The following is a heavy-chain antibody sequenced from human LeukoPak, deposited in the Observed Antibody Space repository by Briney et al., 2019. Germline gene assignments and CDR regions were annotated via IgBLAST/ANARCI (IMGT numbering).Heavy chain of an antibody. CDR2: IYLGDSNT. D-gene: IGHD1-26*01. CDR1: AYSFPSYW. CDR3: KASDTAMYYCAKQPLGYYHFGY. J-gene: IGHJ4*02. Sequence: GVSLKISCKGSAYSFPSYWIVWVRQMPGKGPEWMGSIYLGDSNTRYSPSFQGQVAISADKSISTAYLQWSSLKASDTAMSSLKASDTAMYYCAKQPLGYYHFGYWGQGTLVTVSS. V-gene: IGHV5-51*01.